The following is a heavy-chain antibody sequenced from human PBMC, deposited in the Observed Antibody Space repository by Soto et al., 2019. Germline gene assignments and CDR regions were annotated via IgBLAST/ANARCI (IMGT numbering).Heavy chain of an antibody. V-gene: IGHV3-11*05. CDR1: GFIFSDYY. Sequence: QVQLVESGGGLVKPGGSLRLSCAASGFIFSDYYMTWIRQSPGKGLEWISYISNSGITNYVDSVKGRFTISRDNAKNSLYLQMDSLRAEDTAVYYCARENYYKMDVWGQGTTVTVSS. J-gene: IGHJ6*02. CDR3: ARENYYKMDV. CDR2: ISNSGIT.